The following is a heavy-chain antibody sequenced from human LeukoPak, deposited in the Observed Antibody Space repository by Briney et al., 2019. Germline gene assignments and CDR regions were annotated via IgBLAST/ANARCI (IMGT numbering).Heavy chain of an antibody. CDR3: TANWFDP. CDR1: GFTFSNAW. CDR2: IKSKTDGGTT. V-gene: IGHV3-15*01. J-gene: IGHJ5*02. Sequence: PGGSLRLSCAASGFTFSNAWMSWVRQAPGKGLEWVGGIKSKTDGGTTDYAAPVKGRFTISRDDLKNTLYLQMNSLKTEDTAVYYCTANWFDPWGQGTLVTVSS.